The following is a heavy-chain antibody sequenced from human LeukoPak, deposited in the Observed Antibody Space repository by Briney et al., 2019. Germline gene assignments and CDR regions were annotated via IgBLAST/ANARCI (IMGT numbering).Heavy chain of an antibody. D-gene: IGHD1-26*01. CDR3: ARRRVSYDKLYYFDY. CDR2: INWNGGST. V-gene: IGHV3-20*01. CDR1: GFTFDDYG. Sequence: GGSLRLSCAASGFTFDDYGMSWVRQAPGKGLEWVSGINWNGGSTGYADSVKGRFTISRDNAKNSLYLQMNSLRAEDTALYHCARRRVSYDKLYYFDYWGQGTLVTVSS. J-gene: IGHJ4*02.